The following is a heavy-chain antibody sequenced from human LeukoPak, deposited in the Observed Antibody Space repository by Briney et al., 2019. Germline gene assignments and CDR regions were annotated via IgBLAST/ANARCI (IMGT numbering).Heavy chain of an antibody. CDR1: GGSISSYY. J-gene: IGHJ5*02. D-gene: IGHD3-16*01. Sequence: SETLSLTCTVSGGSISSYYWNWIRQPPGKGLEWIGYIYYSGSTNYNPSLKSRVTISVDTSKNQFSLNLTSVTAADTAVYYCARFTPQGYGWGGYNRFDPWGQGTLVTVSP. CDR3: ARFTPQGYGWGGYNRFDP. V-gene: IGHV4-59*01. CDR2: IYYSGST.